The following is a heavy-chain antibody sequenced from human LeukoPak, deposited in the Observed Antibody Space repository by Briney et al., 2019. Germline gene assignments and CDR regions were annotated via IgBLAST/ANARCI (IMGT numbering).Heavy chain of an antibody. D-gene: IGHD2-2*01. CDR1: GGSISSGSYY. J-gene: IGHJ6*03. CDR3: ARSTKNIVVVPAAPRYYYYYMDV. V-gene: IGHV4-61*02. Sequence: SQTLSLTCTVSGGSISSGSYYWSWIRQPAGKGLEWIGRIYTSGSTNYNPSLKSRVTMSVDTSKNQFSLKLSSVTAADTAVYYCARSTKNIVVVPAAPRYYYYYMDVWGKGTTVTVSS. CDR2: IYTSGST.